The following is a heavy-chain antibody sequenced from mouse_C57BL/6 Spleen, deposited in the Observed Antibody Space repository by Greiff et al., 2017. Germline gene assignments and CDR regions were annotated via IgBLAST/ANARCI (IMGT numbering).Heavy chain of an antibody. CDR3: ARRDDYDPYYFDY. CDR2: ISSGGSYT. J-gene: IGHJ2*01. V-gene: IGHV5-6*01. Sequence: EVQGVESGGDLVKPGGSLKLSCAASGFTFSSYGMSWVRQTPDKRLEWVATISSGGSYTYYPDSVKGRFTISRDNAKTTLYLQMSSLKSEDTAMYYCARRDDYDPYYFDYWGQGTTLTVSS. D-gene: IGHD2-4*01. CDR1: GFTFSSYG.